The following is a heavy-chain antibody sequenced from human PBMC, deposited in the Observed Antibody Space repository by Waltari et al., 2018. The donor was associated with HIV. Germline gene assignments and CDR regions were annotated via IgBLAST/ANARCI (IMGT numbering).Heavy chain of an antibody. CDR1: GGTFSSYA. CDR2: IIPILGIA. J-gene: IGHJ6*02. CDR3: ARDSSSWYSNYGMDV. V-gene: IGHV1-69*04. D-gene: IGHD6-13*01. Sequence: QVQLVQSGAEVKKPGSSVKVSCKASGGTFSSYAISWVRQAPGQGLEWMGRIIPILGIANYAQKFQGRVTITADKSTSTAYMELSSLRSEDTAVYYCARDSSSWYSNYGMDVWGQGTTVTVSS.